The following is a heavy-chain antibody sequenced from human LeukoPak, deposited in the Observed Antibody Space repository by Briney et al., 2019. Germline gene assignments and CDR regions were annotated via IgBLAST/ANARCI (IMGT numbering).Heavy chain of an antibody. Sequence: SETLSLTCTVSGGSISSGSYYWSWIRQPAGKGLEWIGRIYTSGSTNYNPSLKSRVTISVDTSKNQFSLKLSSVTAADTAVYYCARAVATSTYYYYYYMDVWGKGTTVTISS. J-gene: IGHJ6*03. D-gene: IGHD5-12*01. CDR3: ARAVATSTYYYYYYMDV. CDR1: GGSISSGSYY. V-gene: IGHV4-61*02. CDR2: IYTSGST.